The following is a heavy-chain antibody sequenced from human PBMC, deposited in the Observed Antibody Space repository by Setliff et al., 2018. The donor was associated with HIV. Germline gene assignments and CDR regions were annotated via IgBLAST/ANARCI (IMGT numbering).Heavy chain of an antibody. CDR3: ARDVEHMMDV. J-gene: IGHJ6*02. CDR1: GYTFTAYG. Sequence: ASVKVSCKPSGYTFTAYGLSWVRQAPGQGLEWMGWIATYSDETSCAQNLQGRVTMTTDTSTNTAYLELRSLRFDDTAVYYCARDVEHMMDVWGQGATVTVSS. CDR2: IATYSDET. V-gene: IGHV1-18*01.